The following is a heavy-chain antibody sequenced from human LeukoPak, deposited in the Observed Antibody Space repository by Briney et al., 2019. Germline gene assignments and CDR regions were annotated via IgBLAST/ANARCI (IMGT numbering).Heavy chain of an antibody. D-gene: IGHD5-24*01. J-gene: IGHJ4*02. V-gene: IGHV3-33*01. CDR2: LWYDGSNK. CDR1: GFTFSSYA. Sequence: GGSLRLSCAASGFTFSSYAMHWVRQAPGKGLEWVAVLWYDGSNKYYADSVKGRFTISRDNSKNTLYLQMNSLRVEDTAVYYCSRGIDGYDSIVGYWGQGTLVTVSS. CDR3: SRGIDGYDSIVGY.